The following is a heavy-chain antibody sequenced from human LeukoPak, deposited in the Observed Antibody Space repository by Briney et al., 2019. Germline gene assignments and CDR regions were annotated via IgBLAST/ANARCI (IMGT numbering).Heavy chain of an antibody. V-gene: IGHV4-39*01. Sequence: PSETLSLTCTVSGGSISSSSYYWGWIRQPPGKGLEWIGSIYYSGSTYYNPSLKSRVTISVDTSKNQFSLKLSSVTAADTAVYYCARRRLRRELDVWGKGTTVTISS. CDR3: ARRRLRRELDV. CDR1: GGSISSSSYY. CDR2: IYYSGST. D-gene: IGHD5-12*01. J-gene: IGHJ6*04.